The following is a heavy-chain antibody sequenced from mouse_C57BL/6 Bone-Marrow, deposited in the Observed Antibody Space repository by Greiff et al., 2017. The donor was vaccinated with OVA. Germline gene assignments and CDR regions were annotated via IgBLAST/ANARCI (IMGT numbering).Heavy chain of an antibody. CDR3: ASHMITNWYFDV. CDR2: ISYSGST. J-gene: IGHJ1*03. Sequence: EVQRVESGPGLAKPSQTLSLTCSVTGYSITSDYWNWIRKFPGNKLEYMGYISYSGSTYYNPSLKSRISITRDTSKNQYYLQLNSVTTEDTATYYSASHMITNWYFDVWGTGTTVTVSS. V-gene: IGHV3-8*01. D-gene: IGHD2-4*01. CDR1: GYSITSDY.